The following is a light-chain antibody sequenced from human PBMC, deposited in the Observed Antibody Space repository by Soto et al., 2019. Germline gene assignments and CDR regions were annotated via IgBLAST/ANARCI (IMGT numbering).Light chain of an antibody. Sequence: AIPLTQSPYSLSASVGDRVTITCRASQDIRGALAWYQQKPGKAPKLLIYDVSSLESGVPSRFSGSGSGTDFTLTISSLQPEDFATYYCQQFNTYPITFGQGTRLEIK. CDR3: QQFNTYPIT. CDR2: DVS. J-gene: IGKJ5*01. V-gene: IGKV1-13*02. CDR1: QDIRGA.